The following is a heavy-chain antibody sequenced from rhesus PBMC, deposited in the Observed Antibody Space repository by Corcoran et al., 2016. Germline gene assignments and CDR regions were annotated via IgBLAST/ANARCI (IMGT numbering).Heavy chain of an antibody. CDR1: GFSLSPSGMG. V-gene: IGHV2-1*01. J-gene: IGHJ6*01. Sequence: QVTLKESGPALVKPTQTLTLTCTFSGFSLSPSGMGVGWLRQPPGQPLEWLAHIYLDDDKRYSTSLKSRLTISKDTSKNQVVLTMTNMDPVDTATYYCARSRDYNFWSGYYPYGLDSWGQGVVVTVSS. D-gene: IGHD3-3*01. CDR2: IYLDDDK. CDR3: ARSRDYNFWSGYYPYGLDS.